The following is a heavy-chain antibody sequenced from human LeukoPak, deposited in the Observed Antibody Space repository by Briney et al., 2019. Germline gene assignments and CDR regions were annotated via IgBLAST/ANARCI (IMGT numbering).Heavy chain of an antibody. CDR1: GFTFSSYG. J-gene: IGHJ2*01. V-gene: IGHV3-23*01. D-gene: IGHD3-16*01. CDR2: ISGSGSST. Sequence: PGGSLRLSCGASGFTFSSYGMSWVRQAPGKGLEWVSAISGSGSSTYYADSVKGRFTISRDNSKNTLYLQMNSLRAEDTAVYYCANPRGSGDWDFDLWGRGTLVTVSS. CDR3: ANPRGSGDWDFDL.